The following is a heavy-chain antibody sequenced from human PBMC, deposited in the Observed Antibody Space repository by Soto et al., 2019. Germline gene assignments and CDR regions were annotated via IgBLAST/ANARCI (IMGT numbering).Heavy chain of an antibody. Sequence: EVQLVESGGGLVQPGESLRLSCAASGFTFDYYWMYWVRHAPGKGLVWVSRIFSDGTSTTSADFVKGRFTISMYNAKNTLSLQMNSLRADDTAVYYCARGDSGAVDIWGQGTVVTVSA. V-gene: IGHV3-74*01. CDR1: GFTFDYYW. J-gene: IGHJ3*02. D-gene: IGHD1-26*01. CDR3: ARGDSGAVDI. CDR2: IFSDGTST.